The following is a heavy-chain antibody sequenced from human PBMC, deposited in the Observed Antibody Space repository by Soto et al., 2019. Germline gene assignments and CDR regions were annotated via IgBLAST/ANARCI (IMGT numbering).Heavy chain of an antibody. CDR3: ARDHSPDIVVVVAATSGFGY. V-gene: IGHV3-21*01. J-gene: IGHJ4*02. D-gene: IGHD2-15*01. CDR2: ISSSSSYI. Sequence: GGSLRLSCAASGFTFSSYSMNWVRQAPGKGLEWVSSISSSSSYIYYADSVKGRFTISRDNAKNSLYLQMNSLRAEDTAVYYCARDHSPDIVVVVAATSGFGYWGQGTLVTVSS. CDR1: GFTFSSYS.